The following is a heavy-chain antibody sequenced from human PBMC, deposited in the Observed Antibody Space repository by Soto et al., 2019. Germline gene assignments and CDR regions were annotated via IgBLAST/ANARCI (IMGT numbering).Heavy chain of an antibody. CDR2: IYYSGST. CDR1: ICSIMSYY. CDR3: AREGVYDFWSGYYYYYYGMDV. V-gene: IGHV4-59*01. J-gene: IGHJ6*02. D-gene: IGHD3-3*01. Sequence: SGSLCITFAVSICSIMSYYWSWIRQPPGKGLEWIGYIYYSGSTNYNPSLKSRVTISVDTSKNQFSLKLSSVTAADTAVYYCAREGVYDFWSGYYYYYYGMDVWGQGTTVPVSS.